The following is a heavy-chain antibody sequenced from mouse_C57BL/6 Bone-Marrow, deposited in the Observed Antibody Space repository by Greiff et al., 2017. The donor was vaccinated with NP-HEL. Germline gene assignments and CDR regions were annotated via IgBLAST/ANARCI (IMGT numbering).Heavy chain of an antibody. CDR1: GYSFTSYY. V-gene: IGHV1-66*01. CDR3: ARYPRYWYFDV. J-gene: IGHJ1*03. Sequence: QVQLQQSGPELVKPGASVKISCKASGYSFTSYYIHWVKQRPGQGLEWIGRIYPGSGNTKYNEKFKGKATLTADTSSSTAYMQLSSLTSEDSAVYYCARYPRYWYFDVWGTGTTVTVSS. CDR2: IYPGSGNT.